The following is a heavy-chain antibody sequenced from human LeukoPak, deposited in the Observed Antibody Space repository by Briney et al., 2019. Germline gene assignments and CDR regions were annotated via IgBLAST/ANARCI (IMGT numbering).Heavy chain of an antibody. Sequence: SETLSLTCTVSSGSISSSSYYWGWIRQPLGKGLEWIGSIYYSGSTYYNPSLKSRVTISVHTSKNQFSLKLSSVTAADTAVYYCARQTLYSSSWYEGSYYFDYWGQGTLVTVSS. CDR3: ARQTLYSSSWYEGSYYFDY. V-gene: IGHV4-39*01. J-gene: IGHJ4*02. CDR2: IYYSGST. D-gene: IGHD6-13*01. CDR1: SGSISSSSYY.